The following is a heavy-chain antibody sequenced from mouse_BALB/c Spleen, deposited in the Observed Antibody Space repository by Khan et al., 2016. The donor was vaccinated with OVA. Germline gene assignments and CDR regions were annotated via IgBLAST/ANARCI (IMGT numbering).Heavy chain of an antibody. CDR3: ARSVTITTVVATDFDY. D-gene: IGHD1-1*01. CDR2: ISYSGRT. CDR1: GYSITSDSA. V-gene: IGHV3-2*02. Sequence: EVQLQQSGPGQVRPSQSLSLTCTVTGYSITSDSAWNWIRQFPENKLEWMGYISYSGRTSYNPSLKSRISITRDTSKNQFFLQLNSVTTEDTATYYCARSVTITTVVATDFDYWGQGTTLTVSS. J-gene: IGHJ2*01.